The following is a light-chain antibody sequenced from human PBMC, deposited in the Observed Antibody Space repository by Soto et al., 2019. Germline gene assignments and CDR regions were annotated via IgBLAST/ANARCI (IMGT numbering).Light chain of an antibody. CDR3: QQYHTWPIT. CDR1: QGVSRK. J-gene: IGKJ4*01. CDR2: GAS. V-gene: IGKV3-15*01. Sequence: DIVMTQSPATLSVAPGERVTFSCRASQGVSRKLAWYQHKPGQAPRLLISGASTGATGIPARFSGSGSGTELTLTISSLQPEDCAIYYCQQYHTWPITFGGGTKVDIK.